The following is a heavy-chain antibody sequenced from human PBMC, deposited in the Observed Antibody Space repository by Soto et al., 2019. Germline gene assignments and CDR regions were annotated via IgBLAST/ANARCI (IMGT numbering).Heavy chain of an antibody. CDR3: ARGIGYCSSINCYSSRRLRFDS. J-gene: IGHJ4*02. D-gene: IGHD2-2*01. CDR1: GGSFSGYY. CDR2: VNPSGTT. Sequence: QVQLQQWGAGLLKPSETLSLTCAVYGGSFSGYYWTWIRQSPEKGLEWIGEVNPSGTTYYNPSLNTRVTLSVHTPKYQFSLNMSSVTAADTAVYYCARGIGYCSSINCYSSRRLRFDSWGQGTLVTVSS. V-gene: IGHV4-34*01.